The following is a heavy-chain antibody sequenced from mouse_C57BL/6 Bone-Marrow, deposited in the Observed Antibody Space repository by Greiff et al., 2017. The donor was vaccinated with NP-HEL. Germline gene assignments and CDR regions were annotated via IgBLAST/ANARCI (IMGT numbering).Heavy chain of an antibody. CDR1: GYSFTDYN. CDR2: INPNYGTT. CDR3: ARACDYDPHYYAMDY. Sequence: EVQGVESGPELVKPGASVKISCKASGYSFTDYNMNWVKQSNGKSLEWIGVINPNYGTTSYNQKFKGKATLTVDQSSSTAYMQLNSLTSEDSAVYYCARACDYDPHYYAMDYWGQGTSVTVSS. D-gene: IGHD2-4*01. V-gene: IGHV1-39*01. J-gene: IGHJ4*01.